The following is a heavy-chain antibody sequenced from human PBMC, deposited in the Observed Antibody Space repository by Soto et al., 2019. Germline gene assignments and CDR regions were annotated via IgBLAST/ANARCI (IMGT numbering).Heavy chain of an antibody. CDR1: GFTFDDYA. J-gene: IGHJ3*02. D-gene: IGHD5-12*01. CDR3: TGLRSRDDAFDI. V-gene: IGHV3-9*01. CDR2: ISWNSGSI. Sequence: GGSLRLSCAASGFTFDDYAMHWVRQAPGKGLEWVSGISWNSGSIGYADSVKGRFTISRDNAKNSLYLQMNSLRAEDTALYYCTGLRSRDDAFDIWGQGTMVTVSS.